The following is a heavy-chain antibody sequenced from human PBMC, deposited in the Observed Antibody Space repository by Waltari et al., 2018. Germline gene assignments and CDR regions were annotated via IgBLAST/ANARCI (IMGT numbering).Heavy chain of an antibody. J-gene: IGHJ4*02. V-gene: IGHV4-59*01. Sequence: QVQLQESGPGLVKPSETLSLTCTVSGGSISRYYWRWIRQPPGKGLEWIGYIYYSGSTNYNPSLKSRVTISVDTSKNQFSLKLSSVTTADTAVYYCARVGDFWSGPDYWGQGTLVTVSS. CDR2: IYYSGST. D-gene: IGHD3-3*01. CDR1: GGSISRYY. CDR3: ARVGDFWSGPDY.